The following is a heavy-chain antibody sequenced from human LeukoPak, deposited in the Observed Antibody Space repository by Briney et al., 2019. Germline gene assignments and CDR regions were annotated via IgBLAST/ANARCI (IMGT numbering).Heavy chain of an antibody. Sequence: GESLKISCKGSGYSFISYWIGWVRQMPGKGLEWMGTIYPGDSNIRYSPSFQGQVTISADRSINTAYLQWSSLKASDTAIYYCARHYDSSGITPVDVWGQGTMVTVSS. V-gene: IGHV5-51*01. CDR2: IYPGDSNI. CDR1: GYSFISYW. J-gene: IGHJ3*01. D-gene: IGHD3-22*01. CDR3: ARHYDSSGITPVDV.